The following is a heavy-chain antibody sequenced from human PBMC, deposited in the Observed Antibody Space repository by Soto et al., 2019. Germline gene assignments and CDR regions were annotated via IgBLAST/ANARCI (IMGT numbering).Heavy chain of an antibody. Sequence: SVKVSCKASGGTFSSYAISWVRQAPGQGLEWMGGIIPIFGTANYAQKFQGRVTITADESTSTAYMELSSLRSEDTALYYCARGSYSSGWYLIKQDSSYDAFDIWGQGTMVTVSS. CDR2: IIPIFGTA. CDR3: ARGSYSSGWYLIKQDSSYDAFDI. D-gene: IGHD6-19*01. J-gene: IGHJ3*02. V-gene: IGHV1-69*13. CDR1: GGTFSSYA.